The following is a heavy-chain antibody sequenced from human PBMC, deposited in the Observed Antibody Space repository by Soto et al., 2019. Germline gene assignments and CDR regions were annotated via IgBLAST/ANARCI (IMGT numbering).Heavy chain of an antibody. CDR1: GFTFRNYG. Sequence: QVQLVESGGGVVQAGRSLRLSCAASGFTFRNYGMHWVRQAPGKGLEWVALIWYDGSNTFYTDSVKGRFTISRDNSKSTLHLQMNSLRAEDTAVYYCTRDVSSRCFDLWGRGSLVTVSS. CDR2: IWYDGSNT. V-gene: IGHV3-33*01. J-gene: IGHJ2*01. CDR3: TRDVSSRCFDL.